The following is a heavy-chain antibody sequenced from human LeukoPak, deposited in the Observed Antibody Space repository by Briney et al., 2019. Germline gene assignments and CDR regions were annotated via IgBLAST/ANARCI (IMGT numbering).Heavy chain of an antibody. CDR2: INPNSGGT. Sequence: ASVKVSCKASGYTFTGYYMHWVRQAPGQGLEWMGWINPNSGGTNYAQKFQGRVTMTRDTSISTAYMELSRLRSDDTAVYYCAREGGQYYDYVWGTPRDYYYYMDVWGKGTTVTVSS. CDR1: GYTFTGYY. D-gene: IGHD3-16*01. J-gene: IGHJ6*03. CDR3: AREGGQYYDYVWGTPRDYYYYMDV. V-gene: IGHV1-2*02.